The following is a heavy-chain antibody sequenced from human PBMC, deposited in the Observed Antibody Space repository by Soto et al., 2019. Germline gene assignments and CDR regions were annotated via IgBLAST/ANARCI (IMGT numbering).Heavy chain of an antibody. Sequence: QVQLVQSGAEVKKSGASVKVSCKASGYTFTNYAMHWVRQAPGQRLEWMGWINAGNGNTKYSQQFQGRVTIPRDTAASTAYMELSRLRSEDTAVYYCARAAYCGTDSCSDAFDIWGQGTVVTVSS. J-gene: IGHJ3*02. CDR1: GYTFTNYA. D-gene: IGHD2-21*02. CDR3: ARAAYCGTDSCSDAFDI. CDR2: INAGNGNT. V-gene: IGHV1-3*01.